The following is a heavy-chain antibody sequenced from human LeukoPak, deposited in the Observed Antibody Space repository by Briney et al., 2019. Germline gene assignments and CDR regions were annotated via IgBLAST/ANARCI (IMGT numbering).Heavy chain of an antibody. V-gene: IGHV3-21*01. CDR3: ARDKCSGGSCYSDY. J-gene: IGHJ4*02. CDR1: GFTFSSYS. D-gene: IGHD2-15*01. Sequence: GGSLRLSRAASGFTFSSYSMNWVRQAPGKGLEWVSSISSSSSYIYYADSVKGRFTISRDNAKNSLYLQMNSLRAEDTAVYYCARDKCSGGSCYSDYWGQGTLVTVSS. CDR2: ISSSSSYI.